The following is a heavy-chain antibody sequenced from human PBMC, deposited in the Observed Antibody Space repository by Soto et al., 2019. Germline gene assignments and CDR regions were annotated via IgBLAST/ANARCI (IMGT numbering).Heavy chain of an antibody. CDR2: ISSTGTTI. Sequence: GSLRLSCEASGFLLSSYEVNWVRQAPGRGLEWVSYISSTGTTIYYADSVKGRFTISRGNAKRLVYLQMNSLRAEDTAVYYCARLNYDFWSDYANDYWGQGTLVTVSS. J-gene: IGHJ4*02. D-gene: IGHD3-3*01. V-gene: IGHV3-48*03. CDR1: GFLLSSYE. CDR3: ARLNYDFWSDYANDY.